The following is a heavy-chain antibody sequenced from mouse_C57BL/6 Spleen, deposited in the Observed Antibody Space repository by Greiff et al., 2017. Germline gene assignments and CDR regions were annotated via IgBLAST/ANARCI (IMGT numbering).Heavy chain of an antibody. CDR3: ARSRRSDGYYVGWYFDV. V-gene: IGHV1-54*01. D-gene: IGHD2-3*01. CDR1: GYAFTNYL. J-gene: IGHJ1*03. CDR2: INPGSGGT. Sequence: QVQLQQSGAELVRPGTSVKVSCKASGYAFTNYLIEWVKQRPGQGLEWIGVINPGSGGTNYNEKFKGKATLTADKSSSTAYMQLSSLTSEDSAVYFCARSRRSDGYYVGWYFDVWGTGTTVTVSS.